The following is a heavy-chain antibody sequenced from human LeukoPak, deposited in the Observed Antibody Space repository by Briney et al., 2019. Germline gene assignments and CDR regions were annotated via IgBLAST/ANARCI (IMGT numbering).Heavy chain of an antibody. D-gene: IGHD2/OR15-2a*01. CDR1: GLALGDYH. J-gene: IGHJ4*02. CDR3: ARLRRTSVVFSY. Sequence: SGGSLRLSCEASGLALGDYHMSWIRQIPGKGMEWISYISYSGDNIYYADSVKGRFTISRDNAKNLLFLQMGSLRVEDTAIYYCARLRRTSVVFSYWGLGTQVIVSS. V-gene: IGHV3-11*04. CDR2: ISYSGDNI.